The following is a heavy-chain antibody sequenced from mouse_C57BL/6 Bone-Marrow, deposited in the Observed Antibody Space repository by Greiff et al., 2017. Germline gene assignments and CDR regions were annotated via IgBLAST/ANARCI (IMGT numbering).Heavy chain of an antibody. CDR1: GFSLTSYG. CDR3: AKGIYYYGSSYGYWYFDV. CDR2: IWRGGST. J-gene: IGHJ1*03. V-gene: IGHV2-5*01. Sequence: VQRVESGPGLVQPSQSLSITCTVSGFSLTSYGVHWVRQSPGKGLEWLGVIWRGGSTDYNAAFMSRLSITKDNSKSQVFFKMNSLQADDTAIYYCAKGIYYYGSSYGYWYFDVWGTGTTVTVSS. D-gene: IGHD1-1*01.